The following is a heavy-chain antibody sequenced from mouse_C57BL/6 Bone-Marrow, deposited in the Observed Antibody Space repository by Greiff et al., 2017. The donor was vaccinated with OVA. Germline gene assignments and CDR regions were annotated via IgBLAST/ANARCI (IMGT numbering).Heavy chain of an antibody. Sequence: VQLKQPGAELVMPGASVKLSCKASGYTFTSYWMHWVKQRPGQGLEWIGEIDPSDSYTNYNQKFKGKSTLTVDKSSSTAYMQLSSLTSEDSAVYYCARLYGNYLYYFDYWGQGTTLTVSS. CDR2: IDPSDSYT. J-gene: IGHJ2*01. D-gene: IGHD2-1*01. CDR1: GYTFTSYW. CDR3: ARLYGNYLYYFDY. V-gene: IGHV1-69*01.